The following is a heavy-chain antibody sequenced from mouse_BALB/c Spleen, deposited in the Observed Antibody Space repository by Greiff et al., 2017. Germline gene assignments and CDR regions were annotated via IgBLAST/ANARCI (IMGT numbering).Heavy chain of an antibody. J-gene: IGHJ1*01. CDR3: ASYYYGSSYEYFDV. D-gene: IGHD1-1*01. CDR1: GYSITSGYY. CDR2: ISYYGSN. Sequence: EVKLVESGPGLVKPSQSLSLTCSVTGYSITSGYYWNWIRQFPGNKLEWMGYISYYGSNNYNPSLKNRISITRDTSKNQFFLKLNSVTTEDTATYYCASYYYGSSYEYFDVWGAGTTVTVSS. V-gene: IGHV3-6*02.